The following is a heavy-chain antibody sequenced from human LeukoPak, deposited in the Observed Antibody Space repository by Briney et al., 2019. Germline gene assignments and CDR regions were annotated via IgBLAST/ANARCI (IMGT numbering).Heavy chain of an antibody. J-gene: IGHJ4*02. V-gene: IGHV3-23*01. CDR3: AKDPIRDHYDTIPSYYFDS. CDR2: ISRGGGST. D-gene: IGHD3-22*01. CDR1: GFTFSSYA. Sequence: PGGSLRLSCAVSGFTFSSYAMSWVRQAPGKGLEWVSAISRGGGSTYHADSVKGRFTISRDNSKNTLYLQMTSLRADDTAVYYCAKDPIRDHYDTIPSYYFDSWGQGSQVTVSS.